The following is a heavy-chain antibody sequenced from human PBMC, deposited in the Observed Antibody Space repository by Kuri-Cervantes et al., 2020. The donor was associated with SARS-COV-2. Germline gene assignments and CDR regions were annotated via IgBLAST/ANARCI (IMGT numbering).Heavy chain of an antibody. J-gene: IGHJ4*02. CDR2: LNPDTGNT. CDR3: ARDCSGTDCNVIVYALSD. V-gene: IGHV1-8*01. Sequence: ASVKVSCKASGYSFSSYDINWVRQAAGQGLEWMGWLNPDTGNTGNAKGFQGRVTITADESTSTVYMELTSLRSDDTAMYYCARDCSGTDCNVIVYALSDWGQGTLVTVSS. CDR1: GYSFSSYD. D-gene: IGHD2-8*01.